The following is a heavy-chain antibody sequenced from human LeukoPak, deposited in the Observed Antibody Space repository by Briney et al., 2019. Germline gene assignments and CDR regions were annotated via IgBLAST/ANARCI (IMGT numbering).Heavy chain of an antibody. CDR3: ARDQLSIVGASYFDY. CDR2: INPSGGST. Sequence: ASVKVSCKASGYTFTSYYMHWVRQAPGQGLEWMGIINPSGGSTSYAQKFQGRVTMTRDMSTSTVDMELSSLRSEDTAVYYCARDQLSIVGASYFDYWGQGTLVTVSS. J-gene: IGHJ4*02. V-gene: IGHV1-46*01. D-gene: IGHD1-26*01. CDR1: GYTFTSYY.